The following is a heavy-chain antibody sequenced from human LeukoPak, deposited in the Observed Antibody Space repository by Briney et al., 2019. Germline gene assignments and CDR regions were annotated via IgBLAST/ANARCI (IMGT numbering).Heavy chain of an antibody. V-gene: IGHV3-48*01. CDR1: GFTFSSYS. CDR3: ARAYCGGDCYSYYYYYMDV. CDR2: ISSSSSTI. D-gene: IGHD2-21*02. Sequence: PGGSLKLSCAAPGFTFSSYSMNWVRQAPGKGLEWVSYISSSSSTIYYADSVKGRFTISRDNAKNSLYLQMNSLRAEDTAVYYCARAYCGGDCYSYYYYYMDVWGKGTTVTVSS. J-gene: IGHJ6*03.